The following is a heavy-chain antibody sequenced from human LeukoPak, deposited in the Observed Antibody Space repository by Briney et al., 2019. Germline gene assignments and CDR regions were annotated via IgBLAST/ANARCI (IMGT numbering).Heavy chain of an antibody. D-gene: IGHD2-15*01. J-gene: IGHJ4*02. CDR3: ATGGGWWSPDY. Sequence: GSLRLSCAASGFTFSNCWMHWVRQAPGKGLVWVSRITSDGSTTSYADSVKGRFTISRDNAKNTLYLQMNSLRAEDTAVYYCATGGGWWSPDYWGQGTLVTVSS. V-gene: IGHV3-74*01. CDR2: ITSDGSTT. CDR1: GFTFSNCW.